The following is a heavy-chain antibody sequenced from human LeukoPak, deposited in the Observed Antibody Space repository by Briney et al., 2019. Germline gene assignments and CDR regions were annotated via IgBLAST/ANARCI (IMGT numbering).Heavy chain of an antibody. Sequence: GGSLRLSCAASGFTVSSNYMSWVRQAPGKGLEWVSVICSGGSTYYADSVKGRFTISRDNSKNTLYLQMNSLRAEDTAVYYCARVPRGYSGRRLYYYMDVWGKGTTVAVSS. CDR3: ARVPRGYSGRRLYYYMDV. CDR1: GFTVSSNY. V-gene: IGHV3-53*01. CDR2: ICSGGST. D-gene: IGHD5-12*01. J-gene: IGHJ6*03.